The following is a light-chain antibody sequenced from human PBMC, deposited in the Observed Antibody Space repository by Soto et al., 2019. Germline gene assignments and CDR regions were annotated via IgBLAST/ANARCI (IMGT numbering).Light chain of an antibody. Sequence: QSALTQPASVSGSPGQSITISCTGTSNDIGGYNLVSWYQQHPGKAPKLIIYEASERPSGVSDRFSGSRSGNTASLTISTHPDEDADDYSCCSFAGSATFVFGGGTKLTVL. V-gene: IGLV2-23*02. CDR3: CSFAGSATFV. CDR1: SNDIGGYNL. J-gene: IGLJ2*01. CDR2: EAS.